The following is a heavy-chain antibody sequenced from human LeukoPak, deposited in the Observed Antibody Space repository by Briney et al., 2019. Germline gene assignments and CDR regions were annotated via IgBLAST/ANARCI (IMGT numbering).Heavy chain of an antibody. CDR1: GGTFSSYA. Sequence: GASVKVSCKASGGTFSSYAISWVRQAPGQGLEWMGGIIPIFGTANYAQKFQDRVIVSRDTSTSTVHMELSGLRSEDTAVYYCARDQEGFDYWGQGTLVTVSS. CDR3: ARDQEGFDY. CDR2: IIPIFGTA. J-gene: IGHJ4*02. V-gene: IGHV1-69*05.